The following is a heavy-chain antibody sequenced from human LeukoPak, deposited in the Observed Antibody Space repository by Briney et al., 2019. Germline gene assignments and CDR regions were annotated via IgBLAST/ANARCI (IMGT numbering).Heavy chain of an antibody. D-gene: IGHD4-11*01. CDR2: IWYDGSNK. CDR1: GFTFSSYG. CDR3: AKVFTRVTTRSALDY. Sequence: GGSLRLSCAASGFTFSSYGMHWVRQAPGKGLEWVAVIWYDGSNKYYADSVKGRFTISRDNSKNTLYLQMNSLRAEDTAVYYCAKVFTRVTTRSALDYWGQGTLVTVSS. J-gene: IGHJ4*02. V-gene: IGHV3-33*06.